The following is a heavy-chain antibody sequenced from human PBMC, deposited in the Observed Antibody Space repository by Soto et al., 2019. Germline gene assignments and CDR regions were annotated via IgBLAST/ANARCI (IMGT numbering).Heavy chain of an antibody. Sequence: ASGPTLVNPTQTLTLTCTFSGFSLSTDDVGVGWIRQPPGKALDWLAVIYWDDDKRYSPSLKSRLTITKDTSKNQVLLTMTNMDPVDTATYFCARSKYSISSFDYWGQEALVTVSS. CDR3: ARSKYSISSFDY. J-gene: IGHJ4*02. D-gene: IGHD6-6*01. CDR2: IYWDDDK. V-gene: IGHV2-5*02. CDR1: GFSLSTDDVG.